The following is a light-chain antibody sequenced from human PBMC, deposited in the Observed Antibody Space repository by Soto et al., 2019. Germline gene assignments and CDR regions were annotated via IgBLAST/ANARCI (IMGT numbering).Light chain of an antibody. CDR1: QSVSSSY. J-gene: IGKJ1*01. V-gene: IGKV3-20*01. Sequence: EIVLTQSPGTLSLSPGERATLSCRASQSVSSSYLAWYQQKPGQAPRLLIYGASSRATGIPDRFSGSGSGTDFTLTISRLEPEDLAVYYCQQSGSSTWTFGQGTKVEIK. CDR3: QQSGSSTWT. CDR2: GAS.